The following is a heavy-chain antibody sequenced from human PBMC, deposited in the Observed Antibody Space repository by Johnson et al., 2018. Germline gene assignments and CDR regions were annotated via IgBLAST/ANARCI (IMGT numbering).Heavy chain of an antibody. CDR3: ASPRGYSSGYYRYI. Sequence: VQLVESGAEVKKPGEPLKISCKGSGYSFSNYWSGWVRPMPGKDMEWMGIIYPGDSDTRYSPSFQGQVTISADKSISTAYLQWSSLKAPETAMYYCASPRGYSSGYYRYIWGQGTMVTVSS. V-gene: IGHV5-51*01. D-gene: IGHD3-22*01. CDR1: GYSFSNYW. J-gene: IGHJ3*02. CDR2: IYPGDSDT.